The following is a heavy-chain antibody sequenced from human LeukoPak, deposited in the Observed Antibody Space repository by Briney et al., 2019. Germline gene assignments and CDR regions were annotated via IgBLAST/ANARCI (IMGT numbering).Heavy chain of an antibody. CDR3: ARVVVAANPDAFDI. D-gene: IGHD2-15*01. J-gene: IGHJ3*02. V-gene: IGHV3-48*02. CDR2: ISSSSSTI. Sequence: GGSLRLSCAASGXTFSNYNINWVRQAPGKGLEWLSYISSSSSTIYYAHSVKGRFTISRDNAKNSLYLQMNSLRDEDTAAYYCARVVVAANPDAFDIWGQGTMVTVSS. CDR1: GXTFSNYN.